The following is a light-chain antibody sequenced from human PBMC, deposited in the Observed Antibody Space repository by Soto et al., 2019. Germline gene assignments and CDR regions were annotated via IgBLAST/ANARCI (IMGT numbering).Light chain of an antibody. CDR2: GAS. V-gene: IGKV3-15*01. J-gene: IGKJ4*01. CDR3: QQYVNWPPLT. CDR1: QSVTAG. Sequence: EIVMTQSPATLSVSPGERVTLSCRASQSVTAGLAWYHQRPGQAPRLLIHGASTRATGIPARFSASGSETEFTLTISSLQSEDVGIYYCQQYVNWPPLTFGGGTKVEIK.